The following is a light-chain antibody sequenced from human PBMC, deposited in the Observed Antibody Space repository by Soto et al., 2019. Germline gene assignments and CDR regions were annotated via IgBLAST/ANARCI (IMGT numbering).Light chain of an antibody. CDR3: QQRLNWPPG. CDR2: DAS. J-gene: IGKJ1*01. Sequence: ESVLTQSPATLSLSPGERATLSCRASPSVSNSLAWYQHKPGQAPRLLIYDASNRATGVPTRFSGSGSGTDFTLTISDLEPADFGLYYCQQRLNWPPGFGQGTKVDIK. V-gene: IGKV3-11*01. CDR1: PSVSNS.